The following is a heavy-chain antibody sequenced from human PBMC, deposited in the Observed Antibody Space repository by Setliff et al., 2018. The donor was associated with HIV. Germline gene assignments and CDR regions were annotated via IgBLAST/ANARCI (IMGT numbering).Heavy chain of an antibody. CDR3: ARGRGAYDFWTSDNYYMGV. CDR2: INAANGDT. Sequence: ASVKVSCKASRYTFSTYAFHWVRQAPGQRLEWMGWINAANGDTKYSQKFQGRVTITRDKSASTAYMGLSSLRFEDTAVYYCARGRGAYDFWTSDNYYMGVWGNGTTVTVSS. D-gene: IGHD3-3*01. V-gene: IGHV1-3*01. J-gene: IGHJ6*03. CDR1: RYTFSTYA.